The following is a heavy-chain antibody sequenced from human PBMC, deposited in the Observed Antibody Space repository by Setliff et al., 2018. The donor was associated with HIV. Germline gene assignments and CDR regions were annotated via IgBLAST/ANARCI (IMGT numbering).Heavy chain of an antibody. CDR3: ARGSVEMATYYFDY. J-gene: IGHJ4*02. Sequence: SETLSLTCTVSDSGTYYWSWIRQPAGKGLEWIGRVSSRGDTNYNPSLKSRVTISVDTSKNQFSLKLSSVTAADTAVYYCARGSVEMATYYFDYWGQGTLVTVSS. CDR2: VSSRGDT. CDR1: DSGTYY. D-gene: IGHD5-12*01. V-gene: IGHV4-61*02.